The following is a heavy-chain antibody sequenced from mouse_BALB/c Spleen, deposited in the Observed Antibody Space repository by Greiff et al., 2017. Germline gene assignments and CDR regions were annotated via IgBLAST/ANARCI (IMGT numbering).Heavy chain of an antibody. V-gene: IGHV2-9*02. D-gene: IGHD2-3*01. CDR1: GFSLTSYG. CDR3: ASPYDGYYVRFAY. CDR2: IWAGGST. Sequence: VQLVESGPGLVAPSQSLSITCTVSGFSLTSYGVHWVRQPPGKGLEWLGVIWAGGSTNYNSALMSRLSISKDNSKSQVFLKMNSLQTDDTAMYYCASPYDGYYVRFAYWGQGTLVTVSA. J-gene: IGHJ3*01.